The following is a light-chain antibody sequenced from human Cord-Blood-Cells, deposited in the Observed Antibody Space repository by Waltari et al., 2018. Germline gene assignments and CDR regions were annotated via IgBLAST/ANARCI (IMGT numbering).Light chain of an antibody. Sequence: HLVLTQSPSASASLGASVKPTCTLSSGPSSYAIAWHQQQPEKGPRYLMKLNSDGSHSKGDGIPDRFSGSSSGAERYLTISSLQSEDEADYYCQTWGTGIRVFGGGTKLTVL. CDR1: SGPSSYA. V-gene: IGLV4-69*01. CDR2: LNSDGSH. J-gene: IGLJ3*02. CDR3: QTWGTGIRV.